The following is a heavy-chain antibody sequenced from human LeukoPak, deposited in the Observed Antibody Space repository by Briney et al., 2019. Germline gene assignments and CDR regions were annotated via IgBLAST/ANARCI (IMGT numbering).Heavy chain of an antibody. CDR2: IIPIFGAA. CDR3: ARIATKYSSGWYFDY. V-gene: IGHV1-69*13. J-gene: IGHJ4*02. Sequence: GVSVKVSCKASGGTFSSYAISWVRQAPGQGLEWMGGIIPIFGAANYAQKFQGRVTITADESTSTAYMELSSLRSEDTAVYYCARIATKYSSGWYFDYWGQGTLVTVSS. CDR1: GGTFSSYA. D-gene: IGHD6-19*01.